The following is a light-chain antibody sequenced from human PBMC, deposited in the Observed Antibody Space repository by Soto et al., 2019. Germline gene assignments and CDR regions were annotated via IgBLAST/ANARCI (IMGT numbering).Light chain of an antibody. CDR3: MQAIYWPFT. CDR1: QSLVYSDGDTF. Sequence: DVVLTQSPLFLPVTLGQPASISCRSSQSLVYSDGDTFLSWFQQRPGQSPRRLIYKVSNRDTGVPVRFSGSGSGTDFTLKISRVEAVDVGVYFCMQAIYWPFTFGPGTKVDIK. CDR2: KVS. V-gene: IGKV2-30*01. J-gene: IGKJ3*01.